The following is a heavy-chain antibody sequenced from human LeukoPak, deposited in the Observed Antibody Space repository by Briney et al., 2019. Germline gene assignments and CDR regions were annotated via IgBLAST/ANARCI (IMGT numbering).Heavy chain of an antibody. V-gene: IGHV4-28*03. CDR1: GYSISSSNW. J-gene: IGHJ4*02. CDR3: ARDRVWPLDY. Sequence: SETLSLTCAVSGYSISSSNWWGWIRQPPGKGLEWIGYIYYSGSTNYNPSLKSRVTISVDTSKNQFSLKLSSVTAADTAVYYCARDRVWPLDYWGQGTLVTVSS. D-gene: IGHD3-16*01. CDR2: IYYSGST.